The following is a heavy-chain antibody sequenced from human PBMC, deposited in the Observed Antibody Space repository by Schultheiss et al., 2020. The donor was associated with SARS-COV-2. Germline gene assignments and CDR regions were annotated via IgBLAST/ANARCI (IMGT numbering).Heavy chain of an antibody. CDR2: IYYSGST. J-gene: IGHJ6*02. CDR3: ARDSGTVHYYYGMDV. V-gene: IGHV4-59*01. D-gene: IGHD1/OR15-1a*01. CDR1: GGSISSYY. Sequence: SQTLSLTCTVSGGSISSYYWSWIRQPPGKGLEWIGYIYYSGSTNYNPSLKSRVTISVDTSKNQFSLKLSSVTAPDTAVYYCARDSGTVHYYYGMDVWGQGTTVTVSS.